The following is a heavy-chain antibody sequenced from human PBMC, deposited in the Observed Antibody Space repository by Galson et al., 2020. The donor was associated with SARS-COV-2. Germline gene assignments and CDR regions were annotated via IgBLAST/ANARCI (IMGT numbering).Heavy chain of an antibody. CDR2: ITTSGSST. CDR3: ARARIPAAVKWFDP. CDR1: GFTFSNYA. Sequence: TGGSLRLSCAVSGFTFSNYAMSWLRQAPGRGLEWVSRITTSGSSTYYADSVKGRFTISRDNSKNTLYLQMNSLRAEDTAAYYCARARIPAAVKWFDPWGQGTLVTVSS. V-gene: IGHV3-23*05. J-gene: IGHJ5*02. D-gene: IGHD2-2*01.